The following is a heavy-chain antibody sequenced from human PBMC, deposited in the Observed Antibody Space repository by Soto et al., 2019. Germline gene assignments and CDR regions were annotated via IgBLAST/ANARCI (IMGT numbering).Heavy chain of an antibody. J-gene: IGHJ2*01. V-gene: IGHV3-30*18. D-gene: IGHD2-15*01. CDR1: GFTFSSYG. CDR3: AKEGLSRWSRAYWYFDL. CDR2: ISYDGSNK. Sequence: GGSLRLSCAASGFTFSSYGMHWVHQAPGKGLEWVAVISYDGSNKYYADSVKGRFTISRDNSKNTLYLQMNSLRAEDTAVYYCAKEGLSRWSRAYWYFDLWGRGTLVTVSS.